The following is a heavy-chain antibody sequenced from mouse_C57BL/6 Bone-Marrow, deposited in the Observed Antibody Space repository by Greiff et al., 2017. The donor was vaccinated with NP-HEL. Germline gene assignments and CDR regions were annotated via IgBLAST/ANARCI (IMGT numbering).Heavy chain of an antibody. V-gene: IGHV1-11*01. CDR3: GRKETAQGAWWFAY. Sequence: VQLQQSGADLASPGASLTLSCTASGYTFTDHIMHWVQKRPGQGLEWIGRINPVSGATNYKQKFMGKVPFSVDRSSSTVYLVVNSLTSEDPAGYWCGRKETAQGAWWFAYGGQGTLVTVSA. J-gene: IGHJ3*01. CDR1: GYTFTDHI. CDR2: INPVSGAT. D-gene: IGHD3-2*02.